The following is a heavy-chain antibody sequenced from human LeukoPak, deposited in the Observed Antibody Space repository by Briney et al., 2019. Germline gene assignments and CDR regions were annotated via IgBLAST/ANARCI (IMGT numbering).Heavy chain of an antibody. V-gene: IGHV4-59*12. CDR1: GGSFSGYY. CDR3: ARTTDWGSPAYSDY. D-gene: IGHD7-27*01. CDR2: MSYIGIT. J-gene: IGHJ4*02. Sequence: SETLSLTCAVYGGSFSGYYWSWIRQPPGQGLEWIGYMSYIGITNYNPSLKSRVTISVDRSKNQVSLKLTSLTAADTAVYYCARTTDWGSPAYSDYWGQGTLVTVSS.